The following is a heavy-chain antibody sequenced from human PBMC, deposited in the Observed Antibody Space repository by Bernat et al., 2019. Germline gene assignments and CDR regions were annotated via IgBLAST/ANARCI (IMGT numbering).Heavy chain of an antibody. D-gene: IGHD6-13*01. CDR3: ARILTLAAAGTGLYYGMDV. J-gene: IGHJ6*02. CDR2: IYSGGST. CDR1: GFTVSSNY. V-gene: IGHV3-66*01. Sequence: EVQLVESGGGLVQPGGSLRLSCAASGFTVSSNYMSWVRQAPGKGLEWVSVIYSGGSTYYADSVKVRFTISRDNSKNTLYLQMNSLRAEDTAVYYCARILTLAAAGTGLYYGMDVWGQGTTVTVSS.